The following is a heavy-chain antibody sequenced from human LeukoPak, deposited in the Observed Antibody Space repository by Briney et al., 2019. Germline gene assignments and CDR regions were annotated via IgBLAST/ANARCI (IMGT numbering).Heavy chain of an antibody. J-gene: IGHJ3*02. V-gene: IGHV4-4*07. CDR2: VYTTGTT. Sequence: PSETLSLTCTVSGGSISNYYWTWIRQPAGKGLEWIGRVYTTGTTNYHPSLKSRVTMSVDTSENQFSLKLSSVTAADTAVYHCASTKRLGDDAFDIWGQGTMVTVSS. CDR3: ASTKRLGDDAFDI. D-gene: IGHD1-26*01. CDR1: GGSISNYY.